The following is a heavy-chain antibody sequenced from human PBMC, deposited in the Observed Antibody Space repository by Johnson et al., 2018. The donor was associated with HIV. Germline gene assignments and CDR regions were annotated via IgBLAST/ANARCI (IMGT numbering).Heavy chain of an antibody. V-gene: IGHV3-30*02. D-gene: IGHD2-15*01. Sequence: QVQLVESGGGVVQPGGSLRLSCAASGFTFSSHGMHWVRQAPGKGLEWVAFIRYDGSNKYYADSVKGRFTISRDNSKNTLYLQMNSLRAEDTAVYYGAKCLLRSGGNCYVVDAFDIWGQGTMVTVSS. J-gene: IGHJ3*02. CDR3: AKCLLRSGGNCYVVDAFDI. CDR1: GFTFSSHG. CDR2: IRYDGSNK.